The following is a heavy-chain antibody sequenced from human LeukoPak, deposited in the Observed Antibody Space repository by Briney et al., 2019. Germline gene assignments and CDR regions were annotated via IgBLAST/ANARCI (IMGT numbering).Heavy chain of an antibody. CDR1: GFTVSSDY. Sequence: GGSLRLSCAASGFTVSSDYMSWVRQAPGKGLEWVSVIYSGGSTYYAGSVKGRFTISRDKSKNTVYLQMNSLRFEDTAMYYCARNWFDPWGQGTLVTVSS. CDR2: IYSGGST. V-gene: IGHV3-53*05. CDR3: ARNWFDP. J-gene: IGHJ5*02.